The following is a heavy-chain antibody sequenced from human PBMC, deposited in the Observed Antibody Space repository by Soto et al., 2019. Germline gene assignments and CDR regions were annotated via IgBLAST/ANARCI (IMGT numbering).Heavy chain of an antibody. CDR2: IYHSGST. Sequence: PSETLSLTCAVSGGSISSSNWWSWVPQPPGKGLEWIGEIYHSGSTNYNPSLKSRVTISVDKSKNQFSLKLTSVAAADTAEYFCARERPQGYGMDVWGQGTTVTVSS. V-gene: IGHV4-4*02. CDR1: GGSISSSNW. J-gene: IGHJ6*02. CDR3: ARERPQGYGMDV.